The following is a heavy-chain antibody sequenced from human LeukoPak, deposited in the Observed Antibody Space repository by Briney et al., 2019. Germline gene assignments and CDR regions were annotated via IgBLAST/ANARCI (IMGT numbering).Heavy chain of an antibody. CDR1: GGTFSSYA. Sequence: SVKVSCKASGGTFSSYAISWVRQAPGQGLEWMGGIIPIFGTANYAQKFQGRVTITTDESTSTAYMELRSLRSDDTAVYYCARVHQLLLDYWGQGTLVTVSS. J-gene: IGHJ4*02. V-gene: IGHV1-69*05. CDR2: IIPIFGTA. D-gene: IGHD2-15*01. CDR3: ARVHQLLLDY.